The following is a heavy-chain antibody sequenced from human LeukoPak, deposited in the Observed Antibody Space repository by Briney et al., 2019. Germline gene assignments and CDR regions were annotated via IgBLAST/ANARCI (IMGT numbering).Heavy chain of an antibody. CDR2: IYTSGSA. Sequence: SETLSLTCTVSSDSISKYYWSWIRQPAGKGLEWIGRIYTSGSANYNPSLKSRVTMSVDTSKNQFSLKLSSVTAADTAVYYCARVRRTGSGGFDPWGQGTLVTVSS. CDR3: ARVRRTGSGGFDP. J-gene: IGHJ5*02. V-gene: IGHV4-4*07. D-gene: IGHD1-26*01. CDR1: SDSISKYY.